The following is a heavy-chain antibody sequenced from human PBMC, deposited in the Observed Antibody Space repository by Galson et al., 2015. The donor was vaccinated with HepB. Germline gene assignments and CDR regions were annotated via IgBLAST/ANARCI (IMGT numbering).Heavy chain of an antibody. CDR1: GYTFTSYG. V-gene: IGHV1-18*01. CDR2: ISAYNGNT. Sequence: QSGAEVKKPGASVKVSCKASGYTFTSYGISWVRQAPGQGLEWMGWISAYNGNTNYAQKLQDRVVMTTDTSTNTVYMELRSLRFDDTAVYYCARARYSSSPPDYWGQGTLVTVSS. CDR3: ARARYSSSPPDY. J-gene: IGHJ4*02. D-gene: IGHD6-6*01.